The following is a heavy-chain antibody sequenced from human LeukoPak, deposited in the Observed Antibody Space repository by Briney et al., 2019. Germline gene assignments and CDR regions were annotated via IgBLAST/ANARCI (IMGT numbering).Heavy chain of an antibody. D-gene: IGHD2-15*01. CDR3: ASVYCSGGSCQQGGYYDSSGYNAFDI. CDR1: GFTFSYYA. V-gene: IGHV3-33*08. Sequence: GGSLRLSCAASGFTFSYYAMGWVRQAPGKGLEWVAVIWYDGSNKYYADSVKGRFTISRDNSKNTLYLQMNSLRAEDTAVYYCASVYCSGGSCQQGGYYDSSGYNAFDIWGQGTMVTVSS. CDR2: IWYDGSNK. J-gene: IGHJ3*02.